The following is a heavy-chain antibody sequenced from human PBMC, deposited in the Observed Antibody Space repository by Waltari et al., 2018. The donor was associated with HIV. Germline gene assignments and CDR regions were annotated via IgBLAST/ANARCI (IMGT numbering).Heavy chain of an antibody. CDR1: GSALQIYY. CDR2: SKSNSGDT. D-gene: IGHD2-2*01. CDR3: ARDPQRKDAYNFDS. Sequence: QVQLVQSGAEVKKHGASVKVSCKTSGSALQIYYIHWVRQAPGKGLEWVGYSKSNSGDTYYGPSFRGRVTLTRDASINTAYMEFNRLTSDDTAVYYCARDPQRKDAYNFDSWGQGSLVTVSS. V-gene: IGHV1-2*02. J-gene: IGHJ4*02.